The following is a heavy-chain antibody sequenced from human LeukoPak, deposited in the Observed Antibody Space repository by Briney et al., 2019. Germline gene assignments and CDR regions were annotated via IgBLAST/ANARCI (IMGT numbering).Heavy chain of an antibody. J-gene: IGHJ4*02. CDR3: ARVSVITQYNGSPDYFAS. Sequence: SETLSLTCTVSGGYIGSYYWTWIRQPPGKGLEWIGYIYHSGSTYYNPSLKSRVTISVDPSKNDFSLKLRSVTAADTAVYYCARVSVITQYNGSPDYFASWGQGTLLTVSS. V-gene: IGHV4-59*01. CDR2: IYHSGST. CDR1: GGYIGSYY. D-gene: IGHD1-26*01.